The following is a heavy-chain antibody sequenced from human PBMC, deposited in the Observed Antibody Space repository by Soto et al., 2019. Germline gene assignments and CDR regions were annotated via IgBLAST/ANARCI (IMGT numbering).Heavy chain of an antibody. Sequence: EVHLLESGGGLVQPGGSLRLSCAASGFSFSNYGMTWVRQAPGKGLEWVSSVSADGQTTYYAESVRGRFTISRDSSKGPLYLQMDSLRADDTAVYYCAKEASVPSLGEFWYFDLWGRGTHVTVSS. V-gene: IGHV3-23*01. CDR2: VSADGQTT. CDR1: GFSFSNYG. J-gene: IGHJ2*01. D-gene: IGHD3-10*01. CDR3: AKEASVPSLGEFWYFDL.